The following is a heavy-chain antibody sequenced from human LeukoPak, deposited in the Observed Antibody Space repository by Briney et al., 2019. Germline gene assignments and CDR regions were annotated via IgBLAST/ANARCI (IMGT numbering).Heavy chain of an antibody. D-gene: IGHD5/OR15-5a*01. J-gene: IGHJ1*01. Sequence: GGSLRLSCATSGFTLSNYAIHWVRQAPGKGLEWVADISFDGANEYYADSVRGRFMIARDNSKNTVYLQMNSLTIEDTAVYYCAREPSGNFGQLVSSAEYFQHWGQGTRVTVSS. CDR2: ISFDGANE. CDR1: GFTLSNYA. V-gene: IGHV3-30-3*01. CDR3: AREPSGNFGQLVSSAEYFQH.